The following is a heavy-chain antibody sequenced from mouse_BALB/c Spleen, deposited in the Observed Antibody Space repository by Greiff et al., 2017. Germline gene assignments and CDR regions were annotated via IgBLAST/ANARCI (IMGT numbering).Heavy chain of an antibody. J-gene: IGHJ4*01. CDR3: AREDVPYAMDY. Sequence: VQLQQSGAELVRPGVSVKISCKGSGYTFTDYAMHWVKQSHAKSLEWIGVISTYYGDASYNQKFKGKATMTVDKSSSTAYMELARLTSEDSAIYYCAREDVPYAMDYWGQGTSVTVSS. CDR2: ISTYYGDA. V-gene: IGHV1S137*01. CDR1: GYTFTDYA.